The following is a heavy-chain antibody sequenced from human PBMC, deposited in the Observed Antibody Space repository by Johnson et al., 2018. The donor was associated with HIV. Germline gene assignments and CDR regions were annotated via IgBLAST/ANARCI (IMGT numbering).Heavy chain of an antibody. CDR2: ISYDGSNK. CDR1: GFTFSNDA. D-gene: IGHD1-26*01. Sequence: QVQLVESGGGSVQPGGSLRLSCTASGFTFSNDAMNWVCQAPGKGLEWVAVISYDGSNKYYADSVKGRFTISRDNSKNTLYLQMNSLRAEDTDVYYCAREGRLGSYLGGVAFDIWGQGTMVTVSS. CDR3: AREGRLGSYLGGVAFDI. J-gene: IGHJ3*02. V-gene: IGHV3-30-3*01.